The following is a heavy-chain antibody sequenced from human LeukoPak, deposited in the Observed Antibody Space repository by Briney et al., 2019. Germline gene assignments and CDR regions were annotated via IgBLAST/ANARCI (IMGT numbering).Heavy chain of an antibody. CDR2: IIPIFGTA. V-gene: IGHV1-69*13. D-gene: IGHD1-26*01. CDR1: AGTFSSYA. CDR3: ARSGNSGSYYEPFDY. Sequence: ASVKVSCNASAGTFSSYAISWVRQAPGQGLEWMGGIIPIFGTANYAQKFQGRVTITADESTSTAYMELSSLRSEDTAVYYCARSGNSGSYYEPFDYWGQGTLVTVSS. J-gene: IGHJ4*02.